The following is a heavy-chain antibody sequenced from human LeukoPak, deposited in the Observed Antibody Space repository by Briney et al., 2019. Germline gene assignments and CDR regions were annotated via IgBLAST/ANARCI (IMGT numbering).Heavy chain of an antibody. CDR3: ARVYDIVATTFDY. J-gene: IGHJ4*02. CDR2: IKQDGSEK. V-gene: IGHV3-7*01. Sequence: GGSLRLSCAASGFTFSSYWMSWVRQAPGKGLEWVANIKQDGSEKYYVDSVKGRFTISRDNAKNSLYLQMNSLRAEDTAVYYCARVYDIVATTFDYWGQGTLVTVSS. CDR1: GFTFSSYW. D-gene: IGHD5-12*01.